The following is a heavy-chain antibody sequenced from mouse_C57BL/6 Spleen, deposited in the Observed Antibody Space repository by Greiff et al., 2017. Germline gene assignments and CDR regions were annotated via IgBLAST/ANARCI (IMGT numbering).Heavy chain of an antibody. J-gene: IGHJ4*01. Sequence: EVQGVESGGGLVKPGGSLKLSCAASGFTFSSYTMSWVRQTPEKRLEWVATISGGGGNTYYPDSVKGRFTISRDNAKNTLYLQMSSLRSEDTALYYCARATGEDYAMDYWGQGTSVTVSS. CDR3: ARATGEDYAMDY. CDR2: ISGGGGNT. D-gene: IGHD1-1*01. V-gene: IGHV5-9*01. CDR1: GFTFSSYT.